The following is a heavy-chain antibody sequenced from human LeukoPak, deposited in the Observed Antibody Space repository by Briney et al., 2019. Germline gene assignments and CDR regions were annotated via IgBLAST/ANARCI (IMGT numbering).Heavy chain of an antibody. J-gene: IGHJ4*02. V-gene: IGHV3-23*01. CDR1: GFTFSSYA. Sequence: PGGSLRLSCAASGFTFSSYAMSWVRQAPGKGLEWVSAISGSGGSTYYADSVKGRFTISRDNSKNTLYLQMNSLRAEDTAVYYCARNLAHSSSFHYLYYFDYWGQGTLVTVSS. D-gene: IGHD6-6*01. CDR3: ARNLAHSSSFHYLYYFDY. CDR2: ISGSGGST.